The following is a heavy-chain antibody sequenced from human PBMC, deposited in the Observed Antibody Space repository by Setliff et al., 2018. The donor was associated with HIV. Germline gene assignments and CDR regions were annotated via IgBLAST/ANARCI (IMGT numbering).Heavy chain of an antibody. CDR3: ARSHYVWGTYPDELDY. J-gene: IGHJ4*02. D-gene: IGHD3-16*01. CDR1: GYTFISYG. V-gene: IGHV1-18*01. Sequence: ASVKVSCKASGYTFISYGITWVRQAPGQGLEWMGWISVDKGDTNPAQKFQGRVTMTRDTSINTAYMELSRLRYDDTAMYYCARSHYVWGTYPDELDYWGQGTLVTVSS. CDR2: ISVDKGDT.